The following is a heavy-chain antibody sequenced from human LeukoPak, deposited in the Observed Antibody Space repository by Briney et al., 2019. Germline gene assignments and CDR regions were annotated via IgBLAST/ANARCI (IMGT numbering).Heavy chain of an antibody. V-gene: IGHV4-39*07. D-gene: IGHD2-2*01. Sequence: PSETLSLTCTVSGGSISSSSYYWGWIRQPPGKGLEWIGSIYYSGSTYYNPSLKSRVTISVDTSKNQFSLKLSSVTAADTAVYYCARGFLSSTSRGALDYWGQGTLVTVS. CDR2: IYYSGST. CDR3: ARGFLSSTSRGALDY. J-gene: IGHJ4*02. CDR1: GGSISSSSYY.